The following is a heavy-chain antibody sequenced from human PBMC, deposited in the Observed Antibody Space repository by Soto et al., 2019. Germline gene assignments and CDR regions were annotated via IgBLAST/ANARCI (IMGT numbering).Heavy chain of an antibody. J-gene: IGHJ4*02. D-gene: IGHD3-16*01. Sequence: GESLKISCKGSGYKFIDYLIGWVRQVPGKGLEWMGSIYPGDFDIKYGPSFHAKVTISADKSITTVYLHWSGLKASDTGIYYCATAFGGEYYDRRSWYSAYCGQGTQVTVSS. CDR3: ATAFGGEYYDRRSWYSAY. V-gene: IGHV5-51*01. CDR1: GYKFIDYL. CDR2: IYPGDFDI.